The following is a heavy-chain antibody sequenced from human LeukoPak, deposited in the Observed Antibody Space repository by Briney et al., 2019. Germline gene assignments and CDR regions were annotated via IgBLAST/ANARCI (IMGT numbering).Heavy chain of an antibody. CDR3: ARGRYHMDV. CDR1: GFTFISYA. Sequence: PGRSLRLSCAASGFTFISYAMHWVRQAPGKGLEWVAVISYDGSNKYYADSVKGRFTISRDNSKKTLYLQMNSLRAEDTAVYYCARGRYHMDVWGKGTTVTVSS. V-gene: IGHV3-30*01. CDR2: ISYDGSNK. J-gene: IGHJ6*03. D-gene: IGHD1-14*01.